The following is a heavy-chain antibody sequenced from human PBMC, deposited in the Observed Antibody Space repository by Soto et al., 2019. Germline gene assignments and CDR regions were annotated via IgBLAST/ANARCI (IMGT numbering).Heavy chain of an antibody. CDR2: INWNGGST. Sequence: EVQLVESGGGVVRPGGSLRLSCAASGFTFDDYGMSWVGQAPGKGLEWVSGINWNGGSTGYADSVKGRFTISRDNAKNSLYLQMNSLRAEDTALYHCARDRVTGTTGGLDWFDPWGQGTLVTVSS. D-gene: IGHD1-7*01. CDR1: GFTFDDYG. V-gene: IGHV3-20*01. CDR3: ARDRVTGTTGGLDWFDP. J-gene: IGHJ5*02.